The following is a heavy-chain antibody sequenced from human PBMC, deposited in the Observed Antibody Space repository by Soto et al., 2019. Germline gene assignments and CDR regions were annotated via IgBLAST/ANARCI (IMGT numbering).Heavy chain of an antibody. D-gene: IGHD1-26*01. Sequence: SQTLSLTCTVSGGSISGNFYYWGWIRQPPGKGLEWIGSIYYSGSTYYNPSLKSRVTISVDTSKNQFSLKLSSVTAADTAVYYCARIVSELSYYYYYGMDVWGQGTTVTVSS. V-gene: IGHV4-39*01. CDR3: ARIVSELSYYYYYGMDV. J-gene: IGHJ6*02. CDR2: IYYSGST. CDR1: GGSISGNFYY.